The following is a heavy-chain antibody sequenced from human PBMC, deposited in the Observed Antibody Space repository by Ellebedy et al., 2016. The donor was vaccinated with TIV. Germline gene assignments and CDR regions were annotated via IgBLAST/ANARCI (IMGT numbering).Heavy chain of an antibody. CDR1: GFTFSSYA. D-gene: IGHD6-19*01. Sequence: PGGSLRLSCAASGFTFSSYAMSWVRQAPGKGLEWVSTISGSGGNTYYADSVKGRFTISRDNSKNTLYLQMNSLRAEDTDIYYCEKDGKASSGLFDYWGQGTLVTVSS. J-gene: IGHJ4*02. CDR3: EKDGKASSGLFDY. V-gene: IGHV3-23*01. CDR2: ISGSGGNT.